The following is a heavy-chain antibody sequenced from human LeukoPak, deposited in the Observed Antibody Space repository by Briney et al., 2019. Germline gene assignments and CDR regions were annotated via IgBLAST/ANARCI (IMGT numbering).Heavy chain of an antibody. CDR2: INPSGGST. CDR1: GYTFTNYY. Sequence: ASVKVSCKASGYTFTNYYIHWVRQAPGQGLECMGIINPSGGSTSYPQKFQGRVTMTRDMSTSTVYMELSSLRSEDTAVYYCARGGVGATTYVWFDPWGQGTLVTVSS. V-gene: IGHV1-46*01. J-gene: IGHJ5*02. D-gene: IGHD1-26*01. CDR3: ARGGVGATTYVWFDP.